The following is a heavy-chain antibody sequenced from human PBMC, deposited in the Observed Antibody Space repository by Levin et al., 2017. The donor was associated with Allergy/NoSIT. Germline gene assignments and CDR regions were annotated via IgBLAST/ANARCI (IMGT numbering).Heavy chain of an antibody. CDR1: GYTFTSYY. J-gene: IGHJ6*02. D-gene: IGHD6-19*01. V-gene: IGHV1-46*01. Sequence: ASVKVSCKASGYTFTSYYMHWVRQAPGQGLEWMGIINPSGGSTSYAQKFQGRVTMTRDTSTSTVYMELSSLRSEDTAVYYCAREKAGLSAVPAYYYGMDVWGQGTTVTVSS. CDR2: INPSGGST. CDR3: AREKAGLSAVPAYYYGMDV.